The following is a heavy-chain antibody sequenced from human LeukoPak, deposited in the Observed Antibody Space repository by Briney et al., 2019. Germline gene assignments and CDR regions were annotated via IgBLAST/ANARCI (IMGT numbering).Heavy chain of an antibody. CDR2: ISAYNGNT. CDR3: ARDERAGSGSYKYYYYGMDV. V-gene: IGHV1-18*04. D-gene: IGHD3-10*01. CDR1: GYTFTSCG. J-gene: IGHJ6*04. Sequence: ASVKVSCRASGYTFTSCGISWVRQAPGQGLEWMGWISAYNGNTNYAQKLQGRVTMTTDTSTSTAYMELRSLRSDDTAVYYCARDERAGSGSYKYYYYGMDVWGKGTTVTVSS.